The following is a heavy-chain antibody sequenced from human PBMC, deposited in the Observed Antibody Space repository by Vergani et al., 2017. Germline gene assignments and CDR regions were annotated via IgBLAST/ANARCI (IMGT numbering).Heavy chain of an antibody. CDR1: GFTFDDYA. V-gene: IGHV3-9*01. J-gene: IGHJ6*03. CDR3: ARNFKYVYYYMDV. CDR2: ISWNSGSI. Sequence: EVQLVESGGGLVQPGRSLRLSCAASGFTFDDYAMHWVRQAPGKGLEWVSGISWNSGSIGYADSVKGRFTISRDNAKNSLYLQMNSLRAEDTAVYYCARNFKYVYYYMDVWGKGTTVTVSS. D-gene: IGHD3-16*01.